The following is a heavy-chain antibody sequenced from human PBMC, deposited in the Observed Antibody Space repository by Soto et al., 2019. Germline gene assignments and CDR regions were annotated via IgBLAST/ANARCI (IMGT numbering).Heavy chain of an antibody. CDR3: ARDFSHCSGGSCYSVFDY. V-gene: IGHV1-18*01. Sequence: GASVKVSCKASGYTFTSCGISWVRQAPGQGLEWMGWISAYNGNTNYAQKLQGRVTMTTNTSTSTAYMELRSLRSDDTAVYYCARDFSHCSGGSCYSVFDYWGQGTLVTVSS. CDR2: ISAYNGNT. J-gene: IGHJ4*02. CDR1: GYTFTSCG. D-gene: IGHD2-15*01.